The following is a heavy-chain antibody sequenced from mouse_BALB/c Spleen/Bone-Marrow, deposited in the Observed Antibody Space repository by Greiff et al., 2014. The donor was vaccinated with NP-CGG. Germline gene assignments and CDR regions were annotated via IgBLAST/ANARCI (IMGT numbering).Heavy chain of an antibody. CDR2: IDPSDSET. Sequence: LQLQQSGPQLVRPGASVKISCKASGYSFTTYWMHWVKQRPGQGLEWIGMIDPSDSETILNQKFKDKATLTGDKSSGTAYMQLRSPTSEDSAVYYCTGGVLFAYWGQGTLVTVSA. V-gene: IGHV1S127*01. CDR1: GYSFTTYW. CDR3: TGGVLFAY. D-gene: IGHD2-14*01. J-gene: IGHJ3*01.